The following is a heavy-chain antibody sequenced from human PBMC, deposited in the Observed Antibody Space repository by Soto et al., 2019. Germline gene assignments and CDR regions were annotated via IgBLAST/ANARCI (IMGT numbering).Heavy chain of an antibody. CDR1: GYTFTSYA. D-gene: IGHD3-10*01. CDR2: INAGNGNT. CDR3: ARGGDSFGIGYGMDV. J-gene: IGHJ6*02. Sequence: QVQLVQSGAEEKKPGASVKVSCKASGYTFTSYAMHWVRQAPGQRLEWMGWINAGNGNTKYSQKFQGRVTITRDTSASTAYRELSSLRSEDTAVYYCARGGDSFGIGYGMDVWGQGNTVTVSS. V-gene: IGHV1-3*05.